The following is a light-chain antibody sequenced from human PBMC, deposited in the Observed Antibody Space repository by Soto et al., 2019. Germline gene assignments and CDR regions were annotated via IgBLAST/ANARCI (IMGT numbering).Light chain of an antibody. CDR1: QSVSSSY. V-gene: IGKV3-20*01. CDR2: GAS. CDR3: QQYGTSLPWT. Sequence: EIVLTQSPGTLSLSPGERATLSCKASQSVSSSYLAWYQQKAGQAPTLLIYGASSRATGIPDRFSGSGSGTDFTLTISRLEPEDFAVYYCQQYGTSLPWTFGQGTKVEIK. J-gene: IGKJ1*01.